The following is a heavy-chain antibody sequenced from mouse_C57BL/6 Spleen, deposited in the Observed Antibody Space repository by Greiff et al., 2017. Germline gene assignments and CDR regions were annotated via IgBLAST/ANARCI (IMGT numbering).Heavy chain of an antibody. V-gene: IGHV5-6*01. Sequence: EVQLVESGGDLVKPGGSLKLSCAASGFTFSSYGMSWVRQTPDKRLEWVATISSGGSYTYYPDSGKGRFTISRDNAKNTLYLQMSSLKSEDTAMYYCARERGDYGSSYFDYWGQGTTLTVSS. CDR3: ARERGDYGSSYFDY. CDR2: ISSGGSYT. CDR1: GFTFSSYG. D-gene: IGHD1-1*01. J-gene: IGHJ2*01.